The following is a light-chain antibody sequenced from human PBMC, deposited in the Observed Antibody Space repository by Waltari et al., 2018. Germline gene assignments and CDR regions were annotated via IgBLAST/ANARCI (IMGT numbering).Light chain of an antibody. CDR3: TVWDNSVSAWV. CDR1: GSNIATNY. CDR2: RDD. Sequence: QSVLTQPPSASGTPGQRVTMSCSGGGSNIATNYVMLYQQLPGTAPRLLVFRDDERPSGVPDRFSGSKSGTSASLAISGLRSEDEADYYCTVWDNSVSAWVFGGGTKLTVL. J-gene: IGLJ3*02. V-gene: IGLV1-47*01.